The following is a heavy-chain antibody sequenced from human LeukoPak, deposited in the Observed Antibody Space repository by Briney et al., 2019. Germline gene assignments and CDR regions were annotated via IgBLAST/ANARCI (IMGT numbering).Heavy chain of an antibody. V-gene: IGHV3-23*01. J-gene: IGHJ6*02. CDR3: AKDHSYYYYGMDV. Sequence: PGGSLRLSCAASGFTFSSYAMSWVRQAPGKGLEWVSAISGSGGSTHYADSVKGRFTISRDNSKNTLYLQMNSLRAEDTAVYYCAKDHSYYYYGMDVWGQGTTVTVSS. CDR2: ISGSGGST. CDR1: GFTFSSYA.